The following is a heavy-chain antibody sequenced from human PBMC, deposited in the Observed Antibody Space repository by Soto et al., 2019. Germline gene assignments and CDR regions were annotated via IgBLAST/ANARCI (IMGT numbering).Heavy chain of an antibody. D-gene: IGHD3-22*01. CDR1: AFTFSSYA. J-gene: IGHJ4*02. V-gene: IGHV3-23*01. CDR3: ARTSNGYPYYFDY. CDR2: ISSSGAST. Sequence: GGSLRLSCAASAFTFSSYAMTWVRQSPGKGLEWVSTISSSGASTYYADSVKGRFTISRDNSKNTLYLQMNSLRAEDTAVYYCARTSNGYPYYFDYWGQGALVTVSS.